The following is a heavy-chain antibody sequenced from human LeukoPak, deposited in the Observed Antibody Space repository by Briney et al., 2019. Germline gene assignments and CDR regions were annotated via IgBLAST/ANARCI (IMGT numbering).Heavy chain of an antibody. V-gene: IGHV3-33*01. CDR3: ARDLPHYYDSSGYYPFDY. D-gene: IGHD3-22*01. CDR2: K. Sequence: KYYADSAKGRFTISRDNSKNTLYLQMNSLRAEDTAVYYCARDLPHYYDSSGYYPFDYWGQGTLVTVSS. J-gene: IGHJ4*02.